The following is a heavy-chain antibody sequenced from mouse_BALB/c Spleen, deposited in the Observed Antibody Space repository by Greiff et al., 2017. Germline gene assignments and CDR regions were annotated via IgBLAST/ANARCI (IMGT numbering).Heavy chain of an antibody. Sequence: QVQLQQSGPELVKPGASVKISCKASGYAFSSSWMNWVKQRPGQGLEWIGRIYPGDGDTNYNGKFKGKATLTADKSSSTAYMQLSSLTSVDSAVYFCAGSSTGFAYWGQGTLVTVSA. CDR3: AGSSTGFAY. CDR1: GYAFSSSW. CDR2: IYPGDGDT. D-gene: IGHD1-1*01. J-gene: IGHJ3*01. V-gene: IGHV1-82*01.